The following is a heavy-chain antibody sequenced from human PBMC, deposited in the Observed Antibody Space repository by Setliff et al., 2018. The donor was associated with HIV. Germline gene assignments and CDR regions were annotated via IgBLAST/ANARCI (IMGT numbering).Heavy chain of an antibody. CDR2: IIPNIGVA. J-gene: IGHJ4*02. V-gene: IGHV1-69*10. D-gene: IGHD3-10*01. CDR3: ARDRLGVGAWYYGSGSGDY. Sequence: GASVKVSCKASGGPFSSYAISWVRQAPGQGLEWLGGIIPNIGVANYAQKFQGRVTITADESTSTAYMELSSLRSEDTAVYYCARDRLGVGAWYYGSGSGDYWGQGTLVTVSS. CDR1: GGPFSSYA.